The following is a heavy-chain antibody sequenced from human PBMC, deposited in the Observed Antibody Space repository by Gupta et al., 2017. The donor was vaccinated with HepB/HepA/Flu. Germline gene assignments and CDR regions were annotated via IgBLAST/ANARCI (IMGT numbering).Heavy chain of an antibody. CDR3: TRDLPQEPGEIRFDY. J-gene: IGHJ4*02. Sequence: EVQLVESGRGLVKPGRSLRLSCTASGFTFGDYAMSWFRQAPGKGLEWVGFIRSKAYGGTTEYAASVKGRFTISRDDSKSIAYLQMNSLKTEDTAVYYCTRDLPQEPGEIRFDYWGQGTLVTVSS. CDR1: GFTFGDYA. V-gene: IGHV3-49*05. CDR2: IRSKAYGGTT. D-gene: IGHD3-16*01.